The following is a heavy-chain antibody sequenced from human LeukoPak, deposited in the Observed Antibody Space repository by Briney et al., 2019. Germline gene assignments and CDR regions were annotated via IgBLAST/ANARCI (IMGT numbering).Heavy chain of an antibody. J-gene: IGHJ4*02. Sequence: SETLSLTCAVYGGSFSGYYWSWIRQPPGKGLEWIGEINHSGSTNYNPSLERRVTISVDTSKNHFSLKLSYVTAADTAVFYCGRGWNGTIDYWGEGTLVSASS. CDR3: GRGWNGTIDY. CDR2: INHSGST. V-gene: IGHV4-34*01. D-gene: IGHD1-7*01. CDR1: GGSFSGYY.